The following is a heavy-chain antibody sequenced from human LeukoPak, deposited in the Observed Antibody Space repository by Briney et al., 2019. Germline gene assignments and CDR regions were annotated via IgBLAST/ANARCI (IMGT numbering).Heavy chain of an antibody. D-gene: IGHD3-16*01. V-gene: IGHV3-11*04. CDR3: ASELAYDY. J-gene: IGHJ4*02. Sequence: GGSLRLSCAVSGFTFSDYYMSWIRQAPGQGLEWLSYISSTGKTKYYADSVKGRFTISRDNAENSLYLQMNSLRAEDTAVYYCASELAYDYWGQGTLVTVSS. CDR1: GFTFSDYY. CDR2: ISSTGKTK.